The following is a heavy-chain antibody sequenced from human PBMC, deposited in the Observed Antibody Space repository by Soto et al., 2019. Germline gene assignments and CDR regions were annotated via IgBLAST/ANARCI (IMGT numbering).Heavy chain of an antibody. CDR3: ARRLDNTLDF. V-gene: IGHV5-51*01. D-gene: IGHD1-20*01. Sequence: GESLKISCKGSGYNFATYWIGWVRQMPGKGLEWMGIIYPHDSDTRYSPSFQGQVTISADKSISTAYLQWSSLKASDTAIYYCARRLDNTLDFWGQGTLVPVSS. J-gene: IGHJ4*02. CDR2: IYPHDSDT. CDR1: GYNFATYW.